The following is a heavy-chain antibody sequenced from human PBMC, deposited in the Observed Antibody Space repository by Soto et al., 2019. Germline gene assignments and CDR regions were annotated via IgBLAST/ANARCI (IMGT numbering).Heavy chain of an antibody. V-gene: IGHV4-34*01. CDR2: IYHSGST. CDR1: GGSFSGYY. Sequence: PSETLSLTCAVYGGSFSGYYWSWIRQPPGKGLEWIGEIYHSGSTNYNPSLKSRVTISVDTSKNQFSLKLSSVTAADTAVYYCARDKITGLFDYWGQGTLVTVSS. CDR3: ARDKITGLFDY. J-gene: IGHJ4*02. D-gene: IGHD2-8*02.